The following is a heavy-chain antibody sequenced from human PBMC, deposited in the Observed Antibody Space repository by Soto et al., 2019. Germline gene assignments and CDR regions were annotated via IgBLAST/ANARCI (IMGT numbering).Heavy chain of an antibody. V-gene: IGHV3-23*01. CDR1: GFTFSHYA. CDR3: AKDYGDYDPLFDY. CDR2: ITSGDST. D-gene: IGHD4-17*01. Sequence: PGGSLRLSCEASGFTFSHYAMSWVRQSPGKGLEWVSGITSGDSTYYAASVKGRFTTSRDNSKNTLYLQMNSLRAEDTAVYYWAKDYGDYDPLFDYWGQATLVTVSS. J-gene: IGHJ4*02.